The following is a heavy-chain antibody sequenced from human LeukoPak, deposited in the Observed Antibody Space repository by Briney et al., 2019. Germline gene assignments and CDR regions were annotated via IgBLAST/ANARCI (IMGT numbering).Heavy chain of an antibody. V-gene: IGHV1-2*06. CDR3: ARVMWELLWDALTI. Sequence: ASVKVSCKASGDTFTGYYMHWVRQAPGQGLEWMGRINPNSGGTNYAQKFQGRVTMTRDTSISTAYMELNRLRSDDTAVYYCARVMWELLWDALTIWGQGTMVTVSS. CDR2: INPNSGGT. J-gene: IGHJ3*02. CDR1: GDTFTGYY. D-gene: IGHD1-26*01.